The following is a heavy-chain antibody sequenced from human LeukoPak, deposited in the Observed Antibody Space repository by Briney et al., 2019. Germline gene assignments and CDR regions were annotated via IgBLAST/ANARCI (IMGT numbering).Heavy chain of an antibody. Sequence: PGGSLRLSCAASGFTFSSYAMSWVRQAPGKGLEWVSAISGSGGSTYYADSVKGRFTISRDNSKNTLYLQMNSLRAEDTAVYYCAKAGGEMATIPNYYYYMDVWGKGTTVTVSS. V-gene: IGHV3-23*01. J-gene: IGHJ6*03. D-gene: IGHD5-24*01. CDR3: AKAGGEMATIPNYYYYMDV. CDR1: GFTFSSYA. CDR2: ISGSGGST.